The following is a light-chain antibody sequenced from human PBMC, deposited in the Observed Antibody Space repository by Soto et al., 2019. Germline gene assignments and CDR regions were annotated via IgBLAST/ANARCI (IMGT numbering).Light chain of an antibody. Sequence: DIQMTQSPSSLSASVGDRVTISCRASQSVDIWVAWYQQKAGKAPNLLVYDVSRLESGVPSRFSGSGSGAEFTLPISSLQPDDFATYYCLQYSSYWTFGQGTTVEIK. V-gene: IGKV1-5*01. CDR1: QSVDIW. CDR3: LQYSSYWT. J-gene: IGKJ1*01. CDR2: DVS.